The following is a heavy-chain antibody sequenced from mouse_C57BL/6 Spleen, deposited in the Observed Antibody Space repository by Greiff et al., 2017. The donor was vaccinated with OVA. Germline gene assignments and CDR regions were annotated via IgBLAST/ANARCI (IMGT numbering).Heavy chain of an antibody. J-gene: IGHJ1*03. CDR2: IDPENGDT. V-gene: IGHV14-4*01. CDR3: TTGPGYFDV. CDR1: GFNIKDDY. Sequence: EVKLVESGAELVRPGASVKLSCTASGFNIKDDYMHWVKQRPEQGLEWIGWIDPENGDTEYASKFQGKATITADTSSNTAYLQLSSLTSEDTAVYYGTTGPGYFDVWGTGTTVTVSS.